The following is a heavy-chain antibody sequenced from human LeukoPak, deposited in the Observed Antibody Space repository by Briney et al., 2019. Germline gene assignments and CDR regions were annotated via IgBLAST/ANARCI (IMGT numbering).Heavy chain of an antibody. CDR1: GFTFSSYW. Sequence: PGGSLRLSCAASGFTFSSYWMSWVRQAPGKGLEWVANIKQDGSEKYYVDSVKGRFTISRDNAKNSLYLQMNSLRAEDTAVYYCARVGSGYSSSWYENYYYGMDVWGKGTTVTVSS. D-gene: IGHD6-13*01. CDR2: IKQDGSEK. J-gene: IGHJ6*04. V-gene: IGHV3-7*01. CDR3: ARVGSGYSSSWYENYYYGMDV.